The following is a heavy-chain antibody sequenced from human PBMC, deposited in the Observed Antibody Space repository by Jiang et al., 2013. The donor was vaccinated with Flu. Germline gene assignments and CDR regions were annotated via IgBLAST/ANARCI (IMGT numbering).Heavy chain of an antibody. CDR2: IKTDGSRT. D-gene: IGHD5-24*01. CDR3: ARDHYGYNSLDS. CDR1: GFTFSSHW. Sequence: QLVESGGGLVQPGGSLRLSCVASGFTFSSHWMHWGPPSSREGGWVWVSRIKTDGSRTHYADSVTGRFTISRDNAKSTVYLQMSSLRAEDTAVYYCARDHYGYNSLDSWGQGTLVTVAS. V-gene: IGHV3-74*01. J-gene: IGHJ4*02.